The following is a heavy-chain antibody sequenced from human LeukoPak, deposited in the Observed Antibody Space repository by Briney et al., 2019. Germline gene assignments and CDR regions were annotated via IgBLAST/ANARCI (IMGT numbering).Heavy chain of an antibody. J-gene: IGHJ4*02. D-gene: IGHD3-3*01. CDR2: INPSGGST. Sequence: ASVKVSCKASGYTFTSYYIHWVRQAPGQGLEWMGIINPSGGSTDYAQKFQGRVTMTRDTSISTAYMELSRLRSEDTAVYYCARGKWDYDFWSGPFDYWGQGTLATVSS. V-gene: IGHV1-46*01. CDR3: ARGKWDYDFWSGPFDY. CDR1: GYTFTSYY.